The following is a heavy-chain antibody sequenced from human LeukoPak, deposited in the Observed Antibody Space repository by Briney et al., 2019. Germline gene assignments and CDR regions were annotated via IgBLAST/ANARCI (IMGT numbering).Heavy chain of an antibody. V-gene: IGHV4-59*01. D-gene: IGHD1-26*01. CDR2: ILYSGTT. Sequence: SETLSLTCAVYDGSFSDYYWSWIRQPPGKGLEWIGYILYSGTTRGTTDYNPSLKSRVTISIDTSKNQFSLRLSSVTAADTAVYFCARDHSGTDHSGGDGYYFDYWGQGTLVTVSS. CDR1: DGSFSDYY. J-gene: IGHJ4*02. CDR3: ARDHSGTDHSGGDGYYFDY.